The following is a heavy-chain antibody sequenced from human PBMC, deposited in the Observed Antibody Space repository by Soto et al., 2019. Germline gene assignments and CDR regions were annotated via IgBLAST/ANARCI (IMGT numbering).Heavy chain of an antibody. J-gene: IGHJ3*02. D-gene: IGHD5-12*01. CDR2: IYYSGST. V-gene: IGHV4-59*01. Sequence: PSETLSLTCTVSGSSISSYYWSWIRQPPGKGLEWIGYIYYSGSTNYNPSLKSRVTISVDTSKNQFSLKLSSVTAADTAVYYCARDLPGREGYVNDAFDIWGQGTMVTVSS. CDR1: GSSISSYY. CDR3: ARDLPGREGYVNDAFDI.